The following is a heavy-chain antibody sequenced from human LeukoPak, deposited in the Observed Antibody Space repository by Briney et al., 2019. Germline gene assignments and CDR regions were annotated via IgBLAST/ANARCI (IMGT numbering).Heavy chain of an antibody. CDR1: GGSISSYY. CDR2: IYTSGST. V-gene: IGHV4-4*09. J-gene: IGHJ4*02. CDR3: ARLVCSGGSCYFDY. D-gene: IGHD2-15*01. Sequence: SETLSLTCTVSGGSISSYYWSWIRQPPGKGLEWIGYIYTSGSTNYNPSLKSRVTISVDTSKNQFSLKLSSVTAADTAVYYCARLVCSGGSCYFDYWGQGTLVTVSS.